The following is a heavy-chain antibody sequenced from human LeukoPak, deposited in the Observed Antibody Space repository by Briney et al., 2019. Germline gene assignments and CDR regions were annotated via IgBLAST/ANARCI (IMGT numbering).Heavy chain of an antibody. CDR2: IGAYNGNT. D-gene: IGHD2-8*02. V-gene: IGHV1-18*04. CDR1: GYTFTGYY. Sequence: GASVKVSCKASGYTFTGYYMHWVRQAPGQGLEWMGWIGAYNGNTNYAQKFQGRVTMTADTSTSTAYMELTNLSSDDTAVYYCAKDGPPWSDALHIWGRGTMVSVSS. J-gene: IGHJ3*02. CDR3: AKDGPPWSDALHI.